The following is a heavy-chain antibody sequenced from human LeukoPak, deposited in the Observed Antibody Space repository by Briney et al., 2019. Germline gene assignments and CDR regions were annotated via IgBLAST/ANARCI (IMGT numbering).Heavy chain of an antibody. D-gene: IGHD5-18*01. Sequence: PGGSLRLSCAASGFIFSSYAMTWVRQAPGKGLEWVSGISGSGGDTHYADSVKGRFTISRDTSKNTLYLQMNSLRAEDTAVYYCVKVHGYTYGWYDYWGQGTLVTVSS. CDR3: VKVHGYTYGWYDY. V-gene: IGHV3-23*01. J-gene: IGHJ4*02. CDR1: GFIFSSYA. CDR2: ISGSGGDT.